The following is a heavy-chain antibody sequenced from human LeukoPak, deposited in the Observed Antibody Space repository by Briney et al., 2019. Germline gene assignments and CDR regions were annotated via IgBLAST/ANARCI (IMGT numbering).Heavy chain of an antibody. Sequence: GGSLRLSCAASGFTFSSYDMHWVRQAPGKGLEWVAVISYDGSNKYYADSVKGRVTISRDNSKNTLYLQMNSLRAEDTAVYYCARDPGPGYMDVWGKGTTVTVSS. J-gene: IGHJ6*03. CDR1: GFTFSSYD. CDR2: ISYDGSNK. CDR3: ARDPGPGYMDV. V-gene: IGHV3-30*03.